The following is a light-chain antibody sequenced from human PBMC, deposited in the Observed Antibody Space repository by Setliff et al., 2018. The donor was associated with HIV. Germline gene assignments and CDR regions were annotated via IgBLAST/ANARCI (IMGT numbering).Light chain of an antibody. CDR3: QSYDSGLGV. V-gene: IGLV1-40*01. J-gene: IGLJ1*01. Sequence: QSVLTQPPSVSGAPGQRITIPCIGTSSNIGAGYDVHWYQQLPGTAPKLLIYDNTNRPSGVPDRFSGSNSGTSASLAITGLQAEDEADYYCQSYDSGLGVFGTGTKVTVL. CDR2: DNT. CDR1: SSNIGAGYD.